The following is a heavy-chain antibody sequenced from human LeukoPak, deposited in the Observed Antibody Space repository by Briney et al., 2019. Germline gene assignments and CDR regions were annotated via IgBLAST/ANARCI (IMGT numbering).Heavy chain of an antibody. Sequence: ASVKVSCKASGYTFTSYDMNWVRQATGQGLEWMGWMNPSSGNTGYAQKFQGRVTITRNTSISTAYMELSSLRSEDTAVYYCARGVTMVRGVIARNYYYYYYMDVWGKGTTVTVSS. V-gene: IGHV1-8*03. CDR1: GYTFTSYD. CDR2: MNPSSGNT. CDR3: ARGVTMVRGVIARNYYYYYYMDV. J-gene: IGHJ6*03. D-gene: IGHD3-10*01.